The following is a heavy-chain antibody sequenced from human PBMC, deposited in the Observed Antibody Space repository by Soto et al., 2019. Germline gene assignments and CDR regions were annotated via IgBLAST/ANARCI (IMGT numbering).Heavy chain of an antibody. CDR2: INHSGST. V-gene: IGHV4-34*01. CDR1: GGSFSGYY. J-gene: IGHJ4*02. D-gene: IGHD5-12*01. CDR3: ARASNVWWLRGGFDY. Sequence: PSETLSLTCAVYGGSFSGYYWSWIRQPPGKGLEWIGEINHSGSTNYNPSLKSRVTISVDTSKNQFSLKLSSVTAADTAVFFCARASNVWWLRGGFDYWGQGTLVTVSS.